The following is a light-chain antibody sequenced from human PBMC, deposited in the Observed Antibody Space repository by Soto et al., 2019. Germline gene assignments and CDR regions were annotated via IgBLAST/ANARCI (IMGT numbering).Light chain of an antibody. Sequence: QSALTQPASVSGSPGQSITISCTGTSSDVGGYNYVSWYQQHPGKAPKLMIYEVSNRPSGVSNRFSGSKSGNTASLTISGLQAEDEADYYFSSYASSSTRVVGGGTKPTVL. CDR3: SSYASSSTRV. CDR2: EVS. J-gene: IGLJ3*02. CDR1: SSDVGGYNY. V-gene: IGLV2-14*01.